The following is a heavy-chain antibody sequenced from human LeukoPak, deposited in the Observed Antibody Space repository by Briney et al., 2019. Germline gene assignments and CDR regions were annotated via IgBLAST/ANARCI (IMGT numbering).Heavy chain of an antibody. CDR3: AREGYYYGSGSYYNVNWFDP. V-gene: IGHV4-59*13. D-gene: IGHD3-10*01. J-gene: IGHJ5*02. CDR1: GDSLRSYY. Sequence: PSETLSLTCTVSGDSLRSYYWSWIRQPPAKGLEWVGYIYYSGSTNYNRSLKSRVTISVDTSKNQFSLKLNSVTAADTAVYYCAREGYYYGSGSYYNVNWFDPWGQGTLVTVSS. CDR2: IYYSGST.